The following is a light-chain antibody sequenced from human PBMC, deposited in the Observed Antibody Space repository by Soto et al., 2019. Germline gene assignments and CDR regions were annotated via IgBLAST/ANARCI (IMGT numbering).Light chain of an antibody. Sequence: QPVLTQPASVSGSPGQSITISCIGTSSDVGSYKYVSWYQQYPGKAPKLMIFDVSNRPSWVSDRFSGSKSGNTASLIISGLQAEDEADYYCSSYTSSSTVVFGGGTKVTVL. CDR3: SSYTSSSTVV. CDR1: SSDVGSYKY. CDR2: DVS. J-gene: IGLJ2*01. V-gene: IGLV2-14*01.